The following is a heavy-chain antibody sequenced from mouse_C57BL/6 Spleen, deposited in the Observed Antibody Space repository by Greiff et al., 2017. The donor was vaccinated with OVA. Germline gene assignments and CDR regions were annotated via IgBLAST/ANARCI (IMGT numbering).Heavy chain of an antibody. CDR3: ARWCYYGSSPFCYAMDY. D-gene: IGHD1-1*01. CDR1: GYTFTSYW. CDR2: IYPGSGST. Sequence: QVQLQQSGAELVKPGASVKMSCKASGYTFTSYWITWVKQRPGQGLEWIGDIYPGSGSTNYNEKFKSKATLTVDTSSSTAYMQLSSLTSEDSAVYYCARWCYYGSSPFCYAMDYWGQGTSVTVSS. V-gene: IGHV1-55*01. J-gene: IGHJ4*01.